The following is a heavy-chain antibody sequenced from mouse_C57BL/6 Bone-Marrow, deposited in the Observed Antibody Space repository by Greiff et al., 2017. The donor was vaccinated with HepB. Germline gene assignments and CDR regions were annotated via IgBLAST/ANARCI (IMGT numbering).Heavy chain of an antibody. CDR2: IWTGGGT. CDR1: GFSLTSYA. CDR3: ARRDYDYPYAMDY. Sequence: VKLMESGPGLVAPSQSLSITCTVSGFSLTSYAISWVRQPPGKGLEWLGVIWTGGGTNYNSALKSRLSISKDNSKSQVFLKMNRLQTDDTARYYCARRDYDYPYAMDYWGQGTAVTVSS. D-gene: IGHD2-4*01. J-gene: IGHJ4*01. V-gene: IGHV2-9-1*01.